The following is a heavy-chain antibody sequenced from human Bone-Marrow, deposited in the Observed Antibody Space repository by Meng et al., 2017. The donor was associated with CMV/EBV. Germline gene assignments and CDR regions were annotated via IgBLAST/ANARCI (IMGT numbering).Heavy chain of an antibody. CDR3: ASSGGSSWYVGTHYYYGMDV. CDR1: GFTFSSYS. Sequence: GGSLRLSCAASGFTFSSYSMNWVRQAPGKGLEWVSCISSSSSYKFYADSVKGRFTISRDNAKNSLYLQINRLRAEDTAVYYCASSGGSSWYVGTHYYYGMDVWGQGNTVNVSS. CDR2: ISSSSSYK. V-gene: IGHV3-21*01. J-gene: IGHJ6*02. D-gene: IGHD6-13*01.